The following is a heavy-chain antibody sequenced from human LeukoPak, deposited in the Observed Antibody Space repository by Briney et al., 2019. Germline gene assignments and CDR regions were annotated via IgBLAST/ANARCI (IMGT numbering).Heavy chain of an antibody. CDR1: GYTFTGYY. Sequence: ASVKVSCKASGYTFTGYYMHWVRQAPGQGLEWMGWINPNSGGTNYAQKFQGRVTMTRDTSISTAYMELSRLRSDDTAVYYCARDATPIYYDSSGYDYWGQGTLVTVSS. V-gene: IGHV1-2*02. CDR3: ARDATPIYYDSSGYDY. CDR2: INPNSGGT. D-gene: IGHD3-22*01. J-gene: IGHJ4*02.